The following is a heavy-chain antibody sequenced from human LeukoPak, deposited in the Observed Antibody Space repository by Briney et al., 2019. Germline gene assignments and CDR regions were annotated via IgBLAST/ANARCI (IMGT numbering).Heavy chain of an antibody. CDR1: GGSISSYY. D-gene: IGHD2-15*01. CDR3: ASGYCSGGSCYWEYFDY. Sequence: SSETLSLTCTVSGGSISSYYWSWIRQPPGKGLERIGYIYYSGSTNYNPSLKSRVTISVDTSKNQFSLKLSSVTAADTAVYYCASGYCSGGSCYWEYFDYWGQGTLVTVSS. J-gene: IGHJ4*02. V-gene: IGHV4-59*01. CDR2: IYYSGST.